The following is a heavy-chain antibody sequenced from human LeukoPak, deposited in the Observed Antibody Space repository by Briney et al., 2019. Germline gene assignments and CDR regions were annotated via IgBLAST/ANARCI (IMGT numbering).Heavy chain of an antibody. Sequence: ASVKVSCKASGYTFTSYAMHWVRQAPGQGLEWMGWINTNTGNPTYAQGFTGRFVFSLDTSVSTAYLQISSLKAEDTAVYYCARTYCSGGSCYQSDYWGQGTLVTVSS. V-gene: IGHV7-4-1*02. CDR1: GYTFTSYA. D-gene: IGHD2-15*01. CDR2: INTNTGNP. CDR3: ARTYCSGGSCYQSDY. J-gene: IGHJ4*02.